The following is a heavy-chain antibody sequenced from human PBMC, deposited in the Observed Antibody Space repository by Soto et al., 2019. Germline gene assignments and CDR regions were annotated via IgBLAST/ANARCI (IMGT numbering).Heavy chain of an antibody. CDR1: GGTFSSYA. CDR2: IIPIFGTA. CDR3: ARTNYYDSSGYFVYFDY. J-gene: IGHJ4*02. D-gene: IGHD3-22*01. V-gene: IGHV1-69*13. Sequence: VKVSCKASGGTFSSYAISWVRQAPGQGLEWMGGIIPIFGTANYAQKFQGRVTITADESTSTAYMELSSLRSEDTAVYYCARTNYYDSSGYFVYFDYWGQGTLVTVSS.